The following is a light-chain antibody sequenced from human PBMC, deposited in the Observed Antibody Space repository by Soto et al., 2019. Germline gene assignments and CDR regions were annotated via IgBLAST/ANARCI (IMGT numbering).Light chain of an antibody. CDR1: QSVSSSS. CDR3: QQYGSSPWT. J-gene: IGKJ1*01. V-gene: IGKV3-20*01. Sequence: EIVLTQSPGTLSLSPGERATLSCRASQSVSSSSLAWYQQVPGQAPRLLIYGASSRATGIPDRFSDSGSGTDFTLTISRLEPEDFAVYYCQQYGSSPWTFGQGTKVDIK. CDR2: GAS.